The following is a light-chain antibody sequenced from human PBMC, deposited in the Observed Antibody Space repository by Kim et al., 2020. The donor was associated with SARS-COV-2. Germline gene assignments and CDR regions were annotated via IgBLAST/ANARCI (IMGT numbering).Light chain of an antibody. Sequence: SVSPGERGTFAGRASQIIGDNLAWYHQKLGQAPRVLIYGASTRATGVPARFSGSGSETEFSLTISSLQSEDLGVYYCQQYDNGWTVGQGTKVDIK. CDR3: QQYDNGWT. CDR1: QIIGDN. J-gene: IGKJ1*01. V-gene: IGKV3-15*01. CDR2: GAS.